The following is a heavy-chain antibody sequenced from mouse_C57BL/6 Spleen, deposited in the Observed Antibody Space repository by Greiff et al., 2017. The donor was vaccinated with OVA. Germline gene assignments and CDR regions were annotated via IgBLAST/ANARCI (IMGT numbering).Heavy chain of an antibody. CDR3: ARDQTGKGFAY. J-gene: IGHJ3*01. CDR1: GFTFSSYA. D-gene: IGHD4-1*01. Sequence: EVQVVESGGGLVKPGGSLKLSCAASGFTFSSYAMSWVRQTPEKRLEWVATISDGGSYTYYPDNVKGRFTISRDNAKNNLYLQMSHLKSEDTAMYYCARDQTGKGFAYWGQGTLVTVSA. V-gene: IGHV5-4*01. CDR2: ISDGGSYT.